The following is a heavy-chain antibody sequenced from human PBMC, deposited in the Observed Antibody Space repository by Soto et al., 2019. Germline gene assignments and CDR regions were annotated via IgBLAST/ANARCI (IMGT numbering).Heavy chain of an antibody. J-gene: IGHJ5*02. V-gene: IGHV1-18*01. CDR3: ARGLSIVVVPAALWGNWFDP. CDR2: ISAYNGNT. CDR1: GYTFTSYG. Sequence: ASVKVSCKASGYTFTSYGISWVRQAPGQGLEWMGWISAYNGNTNYAQKLQGRVTMTTDTSTSTAYMELRSLRSDDTAVYYCARGLSIVVVPAALWGNWFDPWGQGTLVTVSS. D-gene: IGHD2-2*01.